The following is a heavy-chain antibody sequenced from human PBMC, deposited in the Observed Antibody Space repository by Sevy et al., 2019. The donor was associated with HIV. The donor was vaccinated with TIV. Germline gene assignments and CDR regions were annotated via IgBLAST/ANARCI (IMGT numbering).Heavy chain of an antibody. Sequence: GGSLRLSCAASGFSVTSNYITWVRQVPGKGLEWVSIIYSGGGTYYAETVKGRFSISRDTSKNTLYLQMNSLRAEDTAVYYCARSYLGVKAYYFDTWGQGTQVTVSS. J-gene: IGHJ4*02. CDR2: IYSGGGT. V-gene: IGHV3-53*05. D-gene: IGHD7-27*01. CDR3: ARSYLGVKAYYFDT. CDR1: GFSVTSNY.